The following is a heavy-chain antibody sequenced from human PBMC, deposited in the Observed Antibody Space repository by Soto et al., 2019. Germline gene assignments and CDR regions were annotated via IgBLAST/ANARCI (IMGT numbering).Heavy chain of an antibody. Sequence: ASVKVSCKASGGTFNSYAISWVRQAPGQGLEWMGGIIPIFGPANYAQKFQGRVTITADESTSTAYMELSSLRSEDTAVYYCARDRRGRDGYNFGTRYYYGMDVWGQGTTVTVSS. CDR1: GGTFNSYA. J-gene: IGHJ6*02. D-gene: IGHD5-12*01. CDR3: ARDRRGRDGYNFGTRYYYGMDV. CDR2: IIPIFGPA. V-gene: IGHV1-69*13.